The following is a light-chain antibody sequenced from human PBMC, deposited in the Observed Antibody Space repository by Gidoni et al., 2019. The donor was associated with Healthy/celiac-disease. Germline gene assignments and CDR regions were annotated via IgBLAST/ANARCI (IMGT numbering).Light chain of an antibody. CDR1: QGISSY. CDR3: QQLNSYPYT. Sequence: DIQLTQSPYFLSASVGDRVTITCRASQGISSYLAWYQQKPGKAPKLLSYAASTLQSGVPSRFSGSGSGTEFTLTISSLQPEDFATYYCQQLNSYPYTFGQXTKLEIK. V-gene: IGKV1-9*01. J-gene: IGKJ2*01. CDR2: AAS.